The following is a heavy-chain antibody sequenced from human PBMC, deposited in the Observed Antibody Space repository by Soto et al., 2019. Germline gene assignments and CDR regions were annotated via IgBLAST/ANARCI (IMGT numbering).Heavy chain of an antibody. Sequence: PSETLSLTCAVYGGSFSGYYWSWIRQPPGKGLEWIGEINHSGSTNYNPSLKSRVTISVDTSKNQFSLKLSSVTAADTAVYYCASDPPGYSSGWYSYWGQGTLVTVSS. CDR1: GGSFSGYY. D-gene: IGHD6-19*01. CDR3: ASDPPGYSSGWYSY. J-gene: IGHJ4*02. V-gene: IGHV4-34*01. CDR2: INHSGST.